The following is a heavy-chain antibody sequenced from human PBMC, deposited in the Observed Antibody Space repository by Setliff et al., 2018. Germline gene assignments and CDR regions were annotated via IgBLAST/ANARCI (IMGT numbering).Heavy chain of an antibody. CDR3: VKGSSDSRPYYFDY. CDR1: GFTFSSYA. D-gene: IGHD2-2*01. Sequence: GGSLRLSCAASGFTFSSYAMSWVRQAPGKGLDWVSSFRGGGGLTYYADSVKGRFTISRANSQNTLFLQMNSLRVEDTAVYFCVKGSSDSRPYYFDYWGQGMLVTVSS. J-gene: IGHJ4*02. V-gene: IGHV3-23*01. CDR2: FRGGGGLT.